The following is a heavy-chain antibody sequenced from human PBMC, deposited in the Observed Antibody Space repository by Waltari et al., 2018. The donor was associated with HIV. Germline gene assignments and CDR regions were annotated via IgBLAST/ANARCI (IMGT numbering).Heavy chain of an antibody. V-gene: IGHV3-23*01. CDR3: AKNGVLGRWLDP. CDR1: GFTFSSYA. Sequence: EVQLLESGGGLVQPGGSLRFSCTASGFTFSSYAMNWVRQAPGKGLEWVSGISGCGGSTYYADSVKGRFTISRDNSKNTLYLQMISLRAEDTAVYYCAKNGVLGRWLDPWGQGTLVTVSS. J-gene: IGHJ5*02. D-gene: IGHD2-8*02. CDR2: ISGCGGST.